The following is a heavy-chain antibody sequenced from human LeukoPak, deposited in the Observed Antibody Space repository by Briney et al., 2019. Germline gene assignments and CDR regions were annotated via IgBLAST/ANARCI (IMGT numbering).Heavy chain of an antibody. CDR3: ARQAAAGLDY. D-gene: IGHD6-13*01. V-gene: IGHV3-66*02. CDR2: VYSGGRT. CDR1: GFVFSTYW. Sequence: GGSLRLSCAASGFVFSTYWMNWIRQAPGKGLEWVSVVYSGGRTFYADSVKGRFTISRDNSKNTVYLQMNSLRADDTAVYYCARQAAAGLDYWGQGTLVTVSS. J-gene: IGHJ4*02.